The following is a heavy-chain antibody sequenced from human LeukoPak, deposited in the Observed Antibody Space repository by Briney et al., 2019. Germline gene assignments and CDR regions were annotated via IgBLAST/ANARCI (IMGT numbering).Heavy chain of an antibody. D-gene: IGHD1-14*01. CDR2: INPSGGGT. V-gene: IGHV1-46*01. CDR3: ARDISREFDY. Sequence: ASVKVSCKASGYTFISYYVHWVRQAPGQGLEWMGVINPSGGGTNYAQKFQGRVTMTRDTSTNTVHMELSSLRSEDTAVYYCARDISREFDYWGQGTLVAVSS. CDR1: GYTFISYY. J-gene: IGHJ4*02.